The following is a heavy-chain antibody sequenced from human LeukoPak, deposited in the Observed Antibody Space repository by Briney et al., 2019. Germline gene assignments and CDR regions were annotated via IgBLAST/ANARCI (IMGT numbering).Heavy chain of an antibody. V-gene: IGHV4-39*01. J-gene: IGHJ4*02. CDR3: ARQTGSGLFTLP. D-gene: IGHD3/OR15-3a*01. CDR2: IYYTGNT. Sequence: SETLSLTCTVSGVSISSSNSYWGWIRQPPGKGLEWIGSIYYTGNTYYNASLKSRVTISIDTSKNQISLRLPSVTATDTAMYYCARQTGSGLFTLPGGQGTLVTVSS. CDR1: GVSISSSNSY.